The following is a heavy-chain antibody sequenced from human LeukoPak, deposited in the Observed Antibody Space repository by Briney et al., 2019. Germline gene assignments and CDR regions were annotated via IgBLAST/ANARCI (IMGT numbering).Heavy chain of an antibody. Sequence: GGSLRLSCAASGFTFDDYAMHWVRQAPGKGLEWVSGISWNSGSIGYADSVKGRFTISRDNAENSLYLQMRSLRAEDTAVYYCLAGGGYWGQGTLVTVSS. J-gene: IGHJ4*02. CDR3: LAGGGY. CDR2: ISWNSGSI. D-gene: IGHD3-10*01. CDR1: GFTFDDYA. V-gene: IGHV3-9*01.